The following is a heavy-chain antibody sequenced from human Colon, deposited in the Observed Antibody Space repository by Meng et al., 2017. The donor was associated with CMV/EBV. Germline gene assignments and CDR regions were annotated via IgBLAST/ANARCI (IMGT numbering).Heavy chain of an antibody. V-gene: IGHV4-39*07. CDR2: TYYSGST. D-gene: IGHD3-10*01. CDR1: GGSISSSNYY. J-gene: IGHJ4*02. CDR3: AAYHGSSNFHYNGIDY. Sequence: SETLSLTCTVSGGSISSSNYYWGWIRQAPGKGREWIGSTYYSGSTYYKAALNSRVTISVDMSKSQFSLKLTSVTAADTAVYYCAAYHGSSNFHYNGIDYWGQGTLVTVSS.